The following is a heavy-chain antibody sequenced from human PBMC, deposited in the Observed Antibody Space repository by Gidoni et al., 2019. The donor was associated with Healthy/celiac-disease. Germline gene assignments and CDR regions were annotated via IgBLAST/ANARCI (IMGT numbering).Heavy chain of an antibody. V-gene: IGHV4-59*01. Sequence: QVQLQESGPGLVKPSETLSLTCTVSGGSISSYYWRWIRQPPGKGLEWIGYIYYSGSTNYNPSLKSRVTISVDTSKNQFSLKLSSVTAADTAVYYWARWGGGSGWYLGYFDLWGRGTLVTVSS. J-gene: IGHJ2*01. CDR2: IYYSGST. D-gene: IGHD6-19*01. CDR1: GGSISSYY. CDR3: ARWGGGSGWYLGYFDL.